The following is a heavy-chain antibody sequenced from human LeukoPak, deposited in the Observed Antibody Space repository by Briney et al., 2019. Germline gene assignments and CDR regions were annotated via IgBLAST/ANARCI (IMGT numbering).Heavy chain of an antibody. Sequence: SETLSLTCTVSGGSISSSSYYWGWIRQPPGKGLEWIGSIYYSGSTYYNPSLKSRVTISVDTSKNQFSLKLSSVTAADTAVYYRARVYYYGSGSYHGFFDYWGQGTLVTVSS. CDR3: ARVYYYGSGSYHGFFDY. V-gene: IGHV4-39*07. CDR2: IYYSGST. D-gene: IGHD3-10*01. J-gene: IGHJ4*02. CDR1: GGSISSSSYY.